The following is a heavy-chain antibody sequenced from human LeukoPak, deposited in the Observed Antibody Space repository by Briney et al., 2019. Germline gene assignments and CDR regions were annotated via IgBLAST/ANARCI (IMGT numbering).Heavy chain of an antibody. CDR2: IYYSGST. J-gene: IGHJ4*02. CDR1: GGSISSYY. CDR3: ARDIKDDYGDFSEDY. Sequence: SETLSLTCTVSGGSISSYYWSWIRQPAGKGLEWIGYIYYSGSTNYNPSLKSRFTISVDTSKNQFSLKLSSVTAADTAVYYCARDIKDDYGDFSEDYWGQGTLVTVSS. V-gene: IGHV4-59*12. D-gene: IGHD4-17*01.